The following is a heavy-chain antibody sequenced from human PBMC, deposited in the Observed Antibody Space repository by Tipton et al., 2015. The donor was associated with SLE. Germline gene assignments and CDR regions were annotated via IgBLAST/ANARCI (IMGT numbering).Heavy chain of an antibody. D-gene: IGHD3-16*01. J-gene: IGHJ6*02. Sequence: TLSLTCAVYGGSFSGYYWSWIRQPPGQGLEWLGYIFVTGTTNYNPSLKSRVTISLDTSKNQFSLKVRSLTAADTAVYYCARAPEGDLLGGMDVWGQGTPVTVSS. CDR2: IFVTGTT. V-gene: IGHV4-59*01. CDR1: GGSFSGYY. CDR3: ARAPEGDLLGGMDV.